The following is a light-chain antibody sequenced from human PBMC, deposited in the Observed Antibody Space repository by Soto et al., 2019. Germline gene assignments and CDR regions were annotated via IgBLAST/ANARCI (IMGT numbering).Light chain of an antibody. CDR2: GAS. CDR1: QSIHSN. J-gene: IGKJ5*01. V-gene: IGKV1-39*01. Sequence: DIQMTQSPSSLSASVGDRVTITCRASQSIHSNLNWYQQKPGNATKLLIYGASTLHSGVPSRFSGSGSGTDFTLTISSLQPEDFAAYYCQQSSNTPVTFGQGTRLEIK. CDR3: QQSSNTPVT.